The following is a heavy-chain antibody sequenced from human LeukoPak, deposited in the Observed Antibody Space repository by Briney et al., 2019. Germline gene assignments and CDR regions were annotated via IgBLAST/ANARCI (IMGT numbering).Heavy chain of an antibody. J-gene: IGHJ3*02. D-gene: IGHD2-15*01. V-gene: IGHV3-9*01. CDR2: ISWNSGSI. Sequence: GRSLRLSCAASGFTFYDYDMLWVRHAPGKGLEWVSGISWNSGSIGYADSVKGRFTISRDNAKNSLYLQMNSLRAEDTALYYCAKWGSGSTGAFDIWGQGTMVTVSS. CDR3: AKWGSGSTGAFDI. CDR1: GFTFYDYD.